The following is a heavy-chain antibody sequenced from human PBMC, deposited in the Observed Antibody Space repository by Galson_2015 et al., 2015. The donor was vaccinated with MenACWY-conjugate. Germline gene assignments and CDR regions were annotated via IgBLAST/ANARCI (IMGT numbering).Heavy chain of an antibody. Sequence: SLRLSCAASGFTFSSYAMNWVRQAPGKGLEWVSTISGSSGSTYYADSVKGRFTISRDNSKNTLYLQMNSLRVEDTAVYYCAADTTYYSVDYWGQGTLATVSS. V-gene: IGHV3-23*01. D-gene: IGHD1-26*01. CDR1: GFTFSSYA. CDR2: ISGSSGST. J-gene: IGHJ4*02. CDR3: AADTTYYSVDY.